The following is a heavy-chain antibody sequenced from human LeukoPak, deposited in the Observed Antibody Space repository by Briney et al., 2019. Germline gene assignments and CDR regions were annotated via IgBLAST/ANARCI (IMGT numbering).Heavy chain of an antibody. CDR2: ISTSGIYM. Sequence: PGGSLRLSCGASGFIFTNYSMSLVRQAPGMGLEWVSSISTSGIYMYYADSVRGRFTISRDDATNSLYLQMNSLRAEDTAVYYCTKGSSMLSNRYYLDYWGQGALVTVSS. D-gene: IGHD2-15*01. V-gene: IGHV3-21*01. CDR1: GFIFTNYS. CDR3: TKGSSMLSNRYYLDY. J-gene: IGHJ4*02.